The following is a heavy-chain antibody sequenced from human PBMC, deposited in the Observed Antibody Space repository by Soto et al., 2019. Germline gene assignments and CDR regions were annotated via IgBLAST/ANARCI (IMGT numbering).Heavy chain of an antibody. V-gene: IGHV3-11*01. D-gene: IGHD2-15*01. CDR3: ASWEDIVVVVAATHFDI. J-gene: IGHJ3*02. CDR1: GFIFSDYY. CDR2: ISSSGSTI. Sequence: PGGSLRLSCAASGFIFSDYYMSWIRQAPGKGLEWVSYISSSGSTIYYADSVKGRFTISRDNAKNSLYLQMNSLRAEDTAVYYCASWEDIVVVVAATHFDIWGQGTMVTVSS.